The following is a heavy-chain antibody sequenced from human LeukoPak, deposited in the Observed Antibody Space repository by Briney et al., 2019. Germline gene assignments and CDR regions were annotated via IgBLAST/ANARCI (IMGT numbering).Heavy chain of an antibody. D-gene: IGHD6-19*01. Sequence: PGGSLRLSCAASGFTFSSYIMSWVRQGPGKGREFVSAISGSGNNIHYADSVKGRFTISRDNSKNTLYLQMNSLKAEDTAVFYCVKSSGWSKGPPFDYWGRGTLVTVSS. V-gene: IGHV3-23*01. CDR2: ISGSGNNI. CDR1: GFTFSSYI. J-gene: IGHJ4*02. CDR3: VKSSGWSKGPPFDY.